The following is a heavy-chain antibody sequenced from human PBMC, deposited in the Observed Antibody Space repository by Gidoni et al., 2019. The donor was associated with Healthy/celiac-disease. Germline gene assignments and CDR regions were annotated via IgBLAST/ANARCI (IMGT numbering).Heavy chain of an antibody. J-gene: IGHJ4*02. CDR2: ISWDGGST. Sequence: EVQLVESGGVVVQTGGPLRLPCAAPRFSFHHYTMHWVPHAPGKGLEVVSVISWDGGSTYYADSGKGRFTISIDKSKNSLYLQMNSLRTEDTALYYCAKYIGGDTTRGSLDYWGQGTLVTVSS. CDR3: AKYIGGDTTRGSLDY. CDR1: RFSFHHYT. D-gene: IGHD5-18*01. V-gene: IGHV3-43*01.